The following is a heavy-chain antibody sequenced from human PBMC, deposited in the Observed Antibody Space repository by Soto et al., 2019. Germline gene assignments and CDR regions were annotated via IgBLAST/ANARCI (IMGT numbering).Heavy chain of an antibody. CDR2: INPNSGGT. V-gene: IGHV1-2*02. J-gene: IGHJ6*02. D-gene: IGHD2-15*01. CDR1: GYTFTGYY. Sequence: ASVKVSCKASGYTFTGYYMHWVRQAPGQGLEWMGWINPNSGGTNYAQKFQGRVTMTRDTSISTAYMELSRLRSDDTAVYYCARDLGVVNSYYGTDVWGQGTTVTVSS. CDR3: ARDLGVVNSYYGTDV.